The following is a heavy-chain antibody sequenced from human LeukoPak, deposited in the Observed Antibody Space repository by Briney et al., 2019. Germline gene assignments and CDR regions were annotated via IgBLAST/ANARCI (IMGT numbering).Heavy chain of an antibody. V-gene: IGHV4-39*01. CDR3: AKSFYLTFDY. D-gene: IGHD2/OR15-2a*01. CDR2: IYYSGST. Sequence: SSETLSLTRTVSGGSISSSSYYWGWIRQPPGKGLEWIGSIYYSGSTYYNPSLKSRVTISVDTSKNQFSLKLSSVTAADTAVYYCAKSFYLTFDYWGQGTLVTVSS. J-gene: IGHJ4*02. CDR1: GGSISSSSYY.